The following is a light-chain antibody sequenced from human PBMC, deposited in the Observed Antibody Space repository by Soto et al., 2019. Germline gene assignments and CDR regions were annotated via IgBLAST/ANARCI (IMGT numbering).Light chain of an antibody. CDR2: DAS. V-gene: IGKV3-11*01. Sequence: EIVLTQSPGTLSLSPGEGATLSCRASQSVSSYLAWYQQKPGQAPRILIYDASNRATGIPARFSGSGSGTDFTLTISSLEPEDFAVYYCQQRSNWPWTFGQGTKVDIK. CDR3: QQRSNWPWT. J-gene: IGKJ1*01. CDR1: QSVSSY.